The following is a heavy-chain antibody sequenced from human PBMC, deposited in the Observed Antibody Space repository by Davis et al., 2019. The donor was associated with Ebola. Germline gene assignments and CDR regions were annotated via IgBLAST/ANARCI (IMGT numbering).Heavy chain of an antibody. CDR1: GYTFNSYY. Sequence: ASVKVSCKASGYTFNSYYIHWVRQAPRQGLEWMGIINPSGGSTTYAQKFQGRVTMTRDTSTRTVYMELSSLGSEDTAVYYCARGGLRFLAWLLSPLSDSPTTFDYWGQGTLVTVSS. CDR2: INPSGGST. D-gene: IGHD3-3*01. J-gene: IGHJ4*02. CDR3: ARGGLRFLAWLLSPLSDSPTTFDY. V-gene: IGHV1-46*02.